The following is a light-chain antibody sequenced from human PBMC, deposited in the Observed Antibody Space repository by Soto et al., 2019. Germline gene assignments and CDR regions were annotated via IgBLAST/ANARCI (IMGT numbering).Light chain of an antibody. CDR2: GSS. J-gene: IGKJ3*01. Sequence: EIVMTQSPATLSVSPGERATLSCRASPSVSTNLAWYQHKPGQAPRLLIYGSSTRATDVPARFSGSGSETEFTLTISSLQSEDFAVYYCQQYGGAPFTFGPGTRVDVK. V-gene: IGKV3-15*01. CDR1: PSVSTN. CDR3: QQYGGAPFT.